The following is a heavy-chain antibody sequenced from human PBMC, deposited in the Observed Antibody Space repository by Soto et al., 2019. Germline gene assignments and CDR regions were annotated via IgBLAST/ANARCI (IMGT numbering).Heavy chain of an antibody. J-gene: IGHJ4*02. Sequence: QVQLQESGPGLVKPSETLSLTCTVSGDSISSVYWSWIRQPPGKGLEWIGFIYYSGITNYNPSLTSRVTLAVDTSKTQFFLKLSSMAAADTAVYYGARLPHRAAPFDFCGQGTLVTVSS. CDR3: ARLPHRAAPFDF. CDR1: GDSISSVY. V-gene: IGHV4-59*08. CDR2: IYYSGIT. D-gene: IGHD6-13*01.